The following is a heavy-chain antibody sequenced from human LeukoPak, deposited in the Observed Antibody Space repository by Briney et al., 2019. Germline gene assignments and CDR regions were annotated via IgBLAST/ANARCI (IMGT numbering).Heavy chain of an antibody. D-gene: IGHD6-19*01. CDR2: IRYDGDNK. CDR1: GFTFSSYG. CDR3: ERYSSGY. J-gene: IGHJ4*02. Sequence: GGSLRLSCAASGFTFSSYGMHWVRQAPGKGLEWVAFIRYDGDNKYYADSVKGRFTISRDNSENTLYLEMNSLRAEDTAVYYCERYSSGYWGQGTLVTVSS. V-gene: IGHV3-30*02.